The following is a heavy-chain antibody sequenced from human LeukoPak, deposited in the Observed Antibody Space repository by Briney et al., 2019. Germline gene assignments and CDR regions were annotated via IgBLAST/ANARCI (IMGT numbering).Heavy chain of an antibody. CDR1: GGTFSSYA. J-gene: IGHJ4*02. Sequence: GSSVKVSCKASGGTFSSYAISWVRQAPGQGREWMGGIIPIFGTANYAQKFQGRVTITADESTSTAYMELSSLRSEDTAVYYCASVVPAARREFDYWGQRTLVTVSS. CDR2: IIPIFGTA. V-gene: IGHV1-69*01. D-gene: IGHD2-2*01. CDR3: ASVVPAARREFDY.